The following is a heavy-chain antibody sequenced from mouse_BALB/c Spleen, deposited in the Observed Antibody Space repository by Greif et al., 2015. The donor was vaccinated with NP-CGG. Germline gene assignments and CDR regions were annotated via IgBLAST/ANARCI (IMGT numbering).Heavy chain of an antibody. CDR1: GFTFSSYG. J-gene: IGHJ2*01. Sequence: EVKLVESGGDLVKPGGSLKLSCAASGFTFSSYGMSWVRQTPDKRLEWVATISSGGSYTYYPDSVKGRFTISRDNAKNTLYLQRSSLKSEDTAMYYCASHFDGYYFDYWGQGTTLTVSS. CDR3: ASHFDGYYFDY. D-gene: IGHD2-3*01. CDR2: ISSGGSYT. V-gene: IGHV5-6*01.